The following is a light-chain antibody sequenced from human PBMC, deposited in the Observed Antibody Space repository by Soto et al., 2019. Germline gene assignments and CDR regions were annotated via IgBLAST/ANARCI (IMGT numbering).Light chain of an antibody. J-gene: IGKJ1*01. CDR3: QQYNNWPRT. CDR2: GAS. CDR1: QNIRTN. V-gene: IGKV3-15*01. Sequence: IVMTQSPATLSVSQGERATLSCRASQNIRTNLAWYQHKPGQAPRLLIYGASTGATGVPARFSGSGSGTEFTLTISSLQSEDFAAYYCQQYNNWPRTFGQGTKVDIK.